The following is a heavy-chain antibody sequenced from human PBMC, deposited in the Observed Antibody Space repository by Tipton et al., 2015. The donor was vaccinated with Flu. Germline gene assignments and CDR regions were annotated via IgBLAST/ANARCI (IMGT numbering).Heavy chain of an antibody. V-gene: IGHV3-64*01. D-gene: IGHD5-24*01. CDR2: ISSNGGST. CDR1: GFTFSSYA. CDR3: ARGLVEMATSSYYYYGMDV. J-gene: IGHJ6*02. Sequence: SLRLSCAASGFTFSSYAMHWVRQAPGKGLEYVSAISSNGGSTYYANSVKGRFTISRDNSKNTLYHQMGSLRAEDMAVYYCARGLVEMATSSYYYYGMDVWGQGTTVTVSS.